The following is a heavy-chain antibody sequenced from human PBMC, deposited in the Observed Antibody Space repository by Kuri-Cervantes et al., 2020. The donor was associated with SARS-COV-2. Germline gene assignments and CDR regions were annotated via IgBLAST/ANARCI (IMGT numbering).Heavy chain of an antibody. Sequence: GSLRLSCAVYGGSFSGYYWTWIRQPPGKGLEWIGEINHSGGTNYNPSLRGRVTISADTSKNQFSLKLNSVTAADTGVYYCARVRYCSSASCRLGWYFDLWGRGTLVTVSS. V-gene: IGHV4-34*01. D-gene: IGHD2-2*01. CDR1: GGSFSGYY. J-gene: IGHJ2*01. CDR3: ARVRYCSSASCRLGWYFDL. CDR2: INHSGGT.